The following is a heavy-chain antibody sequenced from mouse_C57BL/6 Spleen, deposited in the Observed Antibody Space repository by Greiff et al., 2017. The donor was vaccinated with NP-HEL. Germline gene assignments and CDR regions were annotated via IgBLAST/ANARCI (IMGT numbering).Heavy chain of an antibody. CDR3: AREDGYYCFAY. Sequence: EVQLQQSGPELVKPGASVKISCKASGYTFTDYYMNWVKQSHGKSLEWIGDINPNNGGTSYNQKFKGKATLTVDKSSSTAYMELRSLTSEDSAVYYCAREDGYYCFAYWGQGTLVTVSA. J-gene: IGHJ3*01. V-gene: IGHV1-26*01. CDR1: GYTFTDYY. CDR2: INPNNGGT. D-gene: IGHD2-3*01.